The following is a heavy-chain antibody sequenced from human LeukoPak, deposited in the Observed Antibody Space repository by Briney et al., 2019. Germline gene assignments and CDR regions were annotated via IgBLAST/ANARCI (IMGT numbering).Heavy chain of an antibody. J-gene: IGHJ4*02. CDR2: ISAYNGNT. D-gene: IGHD6-13*01. Sequence: ASVKVSCTASGYTFTSYGISWVRQAPGQGLEWMGWISAYNGNTNYAQRLQGRVTMTTDTSTSTAYMELRSLRSDDTAVYYCARYSSSWYRVDYWGQGTLVTVSS. CDR1: GYTFTSYG. V-gene: IGHV1-18*01. CDR3: ARYSSSWYRVDY.